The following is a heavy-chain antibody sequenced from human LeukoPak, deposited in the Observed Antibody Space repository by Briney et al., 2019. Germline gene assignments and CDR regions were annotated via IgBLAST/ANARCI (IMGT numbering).Heavy chain of an antibody. J-gene: IGHJ4*02. D-gene: IGHD3-3*01. CDR3: AKGYDFWSGPTSY. CDR2: ISGSGGTT. Sequence: GGSLRLSCAASGFTFSSYAMSWVRQAPGKGLEWVSTISGSGGTTYYADSVKGRFTISRDNSKNTLYLQMNSLRAEDTAVYYCAKGYDFWSGPTSYWGQGTLVTVSS. CDR1: GFTFSSYA. V-gene: IGHV3-23*01.